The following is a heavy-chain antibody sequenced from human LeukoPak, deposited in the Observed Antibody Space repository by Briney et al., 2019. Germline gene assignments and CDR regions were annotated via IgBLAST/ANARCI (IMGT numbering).Heavy chain of an antibody. CDR3: ARKGFFRSNPLFD. V-gene: IGHV3-7*05. Sequence: GGSLRLSCAASGFTFSSYWMSWVREAPGKGLEWVADIKQDGSDKYYVDSVKGRFTISRDNAKNSLYLQMNSLRAEDTAVYYCARKGFFRSNPLFDSGQGTLVTASS. CDR1: GFTFSSYW. D-gene: IGHD3-3*01. CDR2: IKQDGSDK. J-gene: IGHJ4*02.